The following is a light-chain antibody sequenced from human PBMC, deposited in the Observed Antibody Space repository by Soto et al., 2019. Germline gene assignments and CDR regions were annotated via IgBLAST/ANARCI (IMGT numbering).Light chain of an antibody. J-gene: IGKJ4*01. CDR2: DVY. CDR1: RSLVYSDGYTY. CDR3: MQGTHWQLT. V-gene: IGKV2-30*01. Sequence: DVSLTNPPLSLTATAGHPASIPCSSSRSLVYSDGYTYLNWIQQRPGQYPRRIIYDVYSRDSGVQDRFSGSGSGTDFTLKISRVEAEDVGVYYCMQGTHWQLTFGGGPKLDLK.